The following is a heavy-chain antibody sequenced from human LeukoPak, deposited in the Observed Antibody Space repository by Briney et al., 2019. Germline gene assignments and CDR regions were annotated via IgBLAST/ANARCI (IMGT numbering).Heavy chain of an antibody. CDR1: GFTFSSYE. D-gene: IGHD4-17*01. V-gene: IGHV3-7*05. J-gene: IGHJ4*02. CDR3: AKGRGTTVTSAANY. Sequence: GGSLRLSCAASGFTFSSYEMNWVRQAPGKGLEWVANIKQDGSEKYYVDSVEGRFTISRDNSKNTLFLQMNSLRAEDTAVYYCAKGRGTTVTSAANYWGQGTLVTVSS. CDR2: IKQDGSEK.